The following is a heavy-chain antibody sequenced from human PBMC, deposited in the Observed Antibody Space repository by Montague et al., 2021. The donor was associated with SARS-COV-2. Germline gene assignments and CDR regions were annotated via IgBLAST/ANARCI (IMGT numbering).Heavy chain of an antibody. Sequence: SETLSLTCTVSGGSISSYYWGWIRQPPGKGLEWIGYIYYSGSTNXNPSLKSRVTISVDTSKNQFSLKLSSVTAADTAVYYCARALYCSGGSCYPNWFDPWGQGTLVTVSS. D-gene: IGHD2-15*01. CDR2: IYYSGST. CDR3: ARALYCSGGSCYPNWFDP. CDR1: GGSISSYY. V-gene: IGHV4-59*01. J-gene: IGHJ5*02.